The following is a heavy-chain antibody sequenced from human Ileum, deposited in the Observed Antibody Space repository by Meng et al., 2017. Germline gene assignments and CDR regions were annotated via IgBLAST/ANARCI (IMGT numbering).Heavy chain of an antibody. D-gene: IGHD2-21*02. CDR1: GGSISNYH. J-gene: IGHJ4*02. Sequence: GSLRLSCSVSGGSISNYHWGWIRQPPGKGLEWIGHMHYTGSAMYNASLKSRVTMSVDASKRQFSLKLTSVTAADTAIYYCATVVTAGRYFDYFDYWGQGTLVTVSS. V-gene: IGHV4-59*01. CDR3: ATVVTAGRYFDYFDY. CDR2: MHYTGSA.